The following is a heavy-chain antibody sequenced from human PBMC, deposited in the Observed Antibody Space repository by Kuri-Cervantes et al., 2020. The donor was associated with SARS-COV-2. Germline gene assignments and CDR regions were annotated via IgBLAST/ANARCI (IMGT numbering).Heavy chain of an antibody. J-gene: IGHJ4*02. CDR1: GYTFTGYY. CDR2: INPNSGGT. D-gene: IGHD3-3*01. CDR3: ARDLERGPARFDY. Sequence: ASVKVSCKASGYTFTGYYMHWVRQAPGQGLEWMGWINPNSGGTNYAQKFQGRVTMTRDTSISTAYMELSRLRSDDTAVYYCARDLERGPARFDYWGQGTLVTDSS. V-gene: IGHV1-2*02.